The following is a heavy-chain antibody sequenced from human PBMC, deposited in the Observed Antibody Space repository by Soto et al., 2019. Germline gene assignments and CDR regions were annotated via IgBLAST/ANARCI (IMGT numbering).Heavy chain of an antibody. CDR1: GGSISSSNW. CDR3: AGFVGVRTITRNIDY. D-gene: IGHD2-15*01. CDR2: IYHSGST. J-gene: IGHJ4*02. V-gene: IGHV4-4*02. Sequence: SETLSLTCAVSGGSISSSNWWSWVRQPPGKGLEWIGEIYHSGSTNYNPSLKSRVTISVDKSKNQFSLKLSSVTAADTAVYYCAGFVGVRTITRNIDYWGQGTLVTVSS.